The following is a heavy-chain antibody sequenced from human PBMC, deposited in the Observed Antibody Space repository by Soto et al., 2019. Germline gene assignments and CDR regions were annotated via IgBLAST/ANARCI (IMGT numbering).Heavy chain of an antibody. V-gene: IGHV3-23*01. Sequence: EVQLLESGGGLVQPGGSLRLSCAASGFTFSSYAMSWVRQAPGKGLEWVSAISGSGGSTYYADSVKGRFTISRDTSKNTLYLQMNSLRAEDTAVYYCAKDSHGDYVGGYFDYWGQGTLVTVSS. CDR1: GFTFSSYA. J-gene: IGHJ4*02. D-gene: IGHD4-17*01. CDR3: AKDSHGDYVGGYFDY. CDR2: ISGSGGST.